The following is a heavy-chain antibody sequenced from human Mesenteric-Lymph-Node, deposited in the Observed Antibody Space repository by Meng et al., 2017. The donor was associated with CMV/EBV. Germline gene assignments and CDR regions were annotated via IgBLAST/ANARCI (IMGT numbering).Heavy chain of an antibody. J-gene: IGHJ4*02. CDR1: GYSITSVFY. Sequence: GSLRLSCTVSGYSITSVFYWGWFRQPPGKGLEWIGSIYYSGNSYYNPSLKSRVTISVDTSKNQFSLRLNSVTAADTAVYYCARDSYFDYWGRGTLVTVSS. CDR2: IYYSGNS. V-gene: IGHV4-38-2*02. CDR3: ARDSYFDY.